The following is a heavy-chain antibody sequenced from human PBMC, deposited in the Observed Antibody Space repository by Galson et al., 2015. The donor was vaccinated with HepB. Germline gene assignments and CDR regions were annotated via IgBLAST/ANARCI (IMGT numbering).Heavy chain of an antibody. CDR2: ISNSGGTT. D-gene: IGHD3-22*01. J-gene: IGHJ6*02. Sequence: SLRLSCAASGFTFSDYAMNWVRQAPEKGLEWVATISNSGGTTYYADFVKGRFSISRDNSKNTLRLHMSSLRAEDTAVYYCATNKVVLGNPKIFFYYYGLDVWGLGTMVTVSS. V-gene: IGHV3-23*01. CDR3: ATNKVVLGNPKIFFYYYGLDV. CDR1: GFTFSDYA.